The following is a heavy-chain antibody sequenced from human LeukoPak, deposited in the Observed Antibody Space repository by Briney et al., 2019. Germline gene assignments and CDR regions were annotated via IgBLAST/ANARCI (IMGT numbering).Heavy chain of an antibody. CDR2: INWNSGRV. J-gene: IGHJ4*02. Sequence: SGGSLRLSCAASGFKFDDYGMMWVRQAPGKGLEWVAAINWNSGRVSYADSVKGRFTISRDNAKNSLHLQMNSLRAEDTALYYCARDSTYGWSFFDYWGQGTLVTVSS. V-gene: IGHV3-20*04. CDR1: GFKFDDYG. D-gene: IGHD3-10*01. CDR3: ARDSTYGWSFFDY.